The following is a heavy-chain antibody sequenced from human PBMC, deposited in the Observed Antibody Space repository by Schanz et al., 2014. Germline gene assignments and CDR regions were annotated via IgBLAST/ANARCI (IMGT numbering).Heavy chain of an antibody. Sequence: QVQLVESGGGVVQFGRSLRLSCVASGFTFSSYGMHWVRQAPGKGLEWVAVIWYDENNKYYADFVKGRFTMSRDNSKNTLYLQMNSLRAEDTAVYYCARPRFDYGEVDYWGQGTLVTVSS. J-gene: IGHJ4*02. D-gene: IGHD4-17*01. CDR2: IWYDENNK. CDR3: ARPRFDYGEVDY. V-gene: IGHV3-33*01. CDR1: GFTFSSYG.